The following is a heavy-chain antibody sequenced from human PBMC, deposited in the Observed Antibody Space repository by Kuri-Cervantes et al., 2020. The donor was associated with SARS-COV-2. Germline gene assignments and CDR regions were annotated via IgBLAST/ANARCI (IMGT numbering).Heavy chain of an antibody. CDR2: IYYSGST. Sequence: ESLKISCTVSGGSISSSSYYWGWIRQPPGKGLEWIGSIYYSGSTYYNPSLKSRVTISVDTSKNQFSLKLSSVTAADTAVYYCARPKSNSRYGIGAFDIWGQGTIVTVSS. CDR1: GGSISSSSYY. D-gene: IGHD5-24*01. CDR3: ARPKSNSRYGIGAFDI. V-gene: IGHV4-39*01. J-gene: IGHJ3*02.